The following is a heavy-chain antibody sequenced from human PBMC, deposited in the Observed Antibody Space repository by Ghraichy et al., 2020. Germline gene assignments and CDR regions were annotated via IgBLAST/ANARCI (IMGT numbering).Heavy chain of an antibody. D-gene: IGHD2/OR15-2a*01. Sequence: SCVASGFTFTTTWMSWVRQAPGKGLVWLGRIRSRKDGGTIDYAAPVKGRFTISRDDSKNTMYLQMNGLKTEDTAIYYCTRAVRINYYYYYVMDVWGQGTTVTVSS. CDR1: GFTFTTTW. V-gene: IGHV3-15*01. CDR2: IRSRKDGGTI. J-gene: IGHJ6*02. CDR3: TRAVRINYYYYYVMDV.